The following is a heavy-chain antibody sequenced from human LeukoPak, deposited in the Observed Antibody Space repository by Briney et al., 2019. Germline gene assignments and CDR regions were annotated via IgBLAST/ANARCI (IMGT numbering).Heavy chain of an antibody. Sequence: GGSLRLSCAAAGFTISSYWMSWVRQAPGKGLEWVANIKYDGSEVYYVDSVKGRFTISRDIVKNSLFLQMNSLRAEDTAVYYCARDIAAAGLFFDYWGQGALVTVSS. CDR2: IKYDGSEV. CDR3: ARDIAAAGLFFDY. V-gene: IGHV3-7*01. D-gene: IGHD6-13*01. J-gene: IGHJ4*02. CDR1: GFTISSYW.